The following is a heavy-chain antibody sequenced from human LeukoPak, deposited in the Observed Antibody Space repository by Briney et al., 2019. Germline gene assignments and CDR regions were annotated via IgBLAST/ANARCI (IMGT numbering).Heavy chain of an antibody. V-gene: IGHV4-31*03. J-gene: IGHJ6*03. CDR1: GGSIGSNDYY. CDR2: IYDSGST. Sequence: ALSLTCTVAGGSIGSNDYYWTWIRQHPRKGLEWIGYIYDSGSTYYNPSLKGRVSVSLDTSKNQFSLKLRSVTAADTAVYYCAREHSGSWSMDVWGKGTTVTVSS. D-gene: IGHD1-26*01. CDR3: AREHSGSWSMDV.